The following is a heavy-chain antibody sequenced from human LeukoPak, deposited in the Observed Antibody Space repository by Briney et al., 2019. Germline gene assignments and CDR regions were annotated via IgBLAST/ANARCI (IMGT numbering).Heavy chain of an antibody. CDR3: AKIPQGAATLDY. J-gene: IGHJ4*02. D-gene: IGHD2-15*01. V-gene: IGHV3-7*03. CDR2: IKQDGNDD. Sequence: GGSLRLSCAASGFTFRSYWMSWVRQAPGKGLEWVANIKQDGNDDYYVDSVKGRFTISRDNSKNTLYLQMNSLRAEDTAVYYCAKIPQGAATLDYWGQGTLVAVSS. CDR1: GFTFRSYW.